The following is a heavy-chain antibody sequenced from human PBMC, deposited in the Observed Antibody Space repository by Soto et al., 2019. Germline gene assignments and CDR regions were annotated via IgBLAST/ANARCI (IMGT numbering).Heavy chain of an antibody. J-gene: IGHJ4*02. CDR2: ISGSGGST. CDR3: AKPIAMVRGVTPYYFDY. D-gene: IGHD3-10*01. V-gene: IGHV3-23*01. Sequence: EVQLLESGGGLVQPGGSLRLSCAASGFTFSSYAMSWVRQAPGKGLEWVSAISGSGGSTYDADSVKRQFTTSRDSSKNTMYLQMNSRRAEDTAVYYCAKPIAMVRGVTPYYFDYWGQGTLVTVSS. CDR1: GFTFSSYA.